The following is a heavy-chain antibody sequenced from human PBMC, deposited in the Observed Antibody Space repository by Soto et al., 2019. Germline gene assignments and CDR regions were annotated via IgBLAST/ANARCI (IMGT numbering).Heavy chain of an antibody. J-gene: IGHJ6*03. CDR3: ARDPRDYDFTQYYYYYMDV. V-gene: IGHV3-33*01. D-gene: IGHD3-3*01. CDR1: GFTFSSYG. CDR2: IWYDGSNK. Sequence: GGSLRLSCAASGFTFSSYGMHWVRQAPGKGLEWVAVIWYDGSNKYYADSVKGRFTISRDNSKNTLYLQMNSLRAEDTAVYYCARDPRDYDFTQYYYYYMDVWGKGTTVTVSS.